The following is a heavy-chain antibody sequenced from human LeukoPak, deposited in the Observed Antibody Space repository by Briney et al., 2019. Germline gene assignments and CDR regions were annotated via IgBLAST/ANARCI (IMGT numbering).Heavy chain of an antibody. CDR2: ISYDGSNK. CDR1: GFTFSSYG. V-gene: IGHV3-30*18. Sequence: GGSLRLSCAASGFTFSSYGMHCVRQAPGKGLEWVAVISYDGSNKYYADSVKGRFTISRDNSKNTLYLQMNSLRAEDTAVYYCAKGSWTVDYWGQGTLVTVSS. CDR3: AKGSWTVDY. J-gene: IGHJ4*02. D-gene: IGHD3-10*01.